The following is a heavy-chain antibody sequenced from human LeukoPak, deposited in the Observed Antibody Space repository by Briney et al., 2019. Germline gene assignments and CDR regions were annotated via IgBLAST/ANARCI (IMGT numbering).Heavy chain of an antibody. D-gene: IGHD5-18*01. J-gene: IGHJ6*02. CDR3: ARWYSYGYSYYYYYGMDV. CDR2: IIPIFGTA. Sequence: SVKVSCTASGGTLSTYAINWVRQAPGQGLEWMGGIIPIFGTANYAQKFQGRVTITADESTSTAYMELSSLRSEDTAVYYCARWYSYGYSYYYYYGMDVWGQGTTVTVSS. V-gene: IGHV1-69*13. CDR1: GGTLSTYA.